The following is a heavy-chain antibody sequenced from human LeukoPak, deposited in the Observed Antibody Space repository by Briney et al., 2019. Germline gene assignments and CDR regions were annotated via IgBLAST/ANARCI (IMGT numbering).Heavy chain of an antibody. Sequence: GGSLRLSCVASGFTFSSFAMTWVRQAPGKGLELVSAIAHTGGAPIYANSVKGRFTISRDNSMNTLYLELSNLRAEDTALYYCAKEKLTYGYPALDYWGLGTLVTVSS. V-gene: IGHV3-23*01. CDR3: AKEKLTYGYPALDY. CDR2: IAHTGGAP. J-gene: IGHJ4*02. CDR1: GFTFSSFA. D-gene: IGHD5-18*01.